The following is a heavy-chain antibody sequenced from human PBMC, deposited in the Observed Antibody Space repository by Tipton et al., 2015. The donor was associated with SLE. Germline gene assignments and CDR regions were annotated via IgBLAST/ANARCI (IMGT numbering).Heavy chain of an antibody. CDR3: ARGVESDAFDI. J-gene: IGHJ3*02. CDR1: GGSFSGYY. CDR2: IYTSGST. V-gene: IGHV4-59*10. Sequence: TLSLTCAVYGGSFSGYYWSWIRQPAGKGLEWIGRIYTSGSTNSNPSLKSRVTMSVDTSKNQFSLKLSSVTAADTAVYYCARGVESDAFDIWGQGTMVTVSS.